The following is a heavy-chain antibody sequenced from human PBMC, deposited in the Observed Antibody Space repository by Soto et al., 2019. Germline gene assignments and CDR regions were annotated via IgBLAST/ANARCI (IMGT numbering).Heavy chain of an antibody. Sequence: EVQLVESGGGLVKPGGSLRLSCAASGFTFSSYSMNWVRQAPGKGLEWVSSISSSSSYIYYADSVKGRFTISRDNAKNSLYLQLNSLRAEDTAVYYCARGEWRPHGGDYYYYYGMDVWGQGTTVTVSS. CDR2: ISSSSSYI. V-gene: IGHV3-21*01. J-gene: IGHJ6*02. CDR3: ARGEWRPHGGDYYYYYGMDV. D-gene: IGHD3-16*01. CDR1: GFTFSSYS.